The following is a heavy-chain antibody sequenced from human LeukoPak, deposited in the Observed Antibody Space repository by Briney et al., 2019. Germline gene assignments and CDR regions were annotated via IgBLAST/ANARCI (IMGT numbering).Heavy chain of an antibody. V-gene: IGHV3-7*03. J-gene: IGHJ6*04. CDR1: GFTFSSYW. Sequence: GGSLRLSCAASGFTFSSYWMSWVRQAPGKGLEWVGNIKQDGSEKYYVDSVKGRFTISRDNAKNSLYLQMNSLRAEDTAVYYCARYCSGGSCTYYYYGMDVWGKGTTVTVSS. D-gene: IGHD2-15*01. CDR2: IKQDGSEK. CDR3: ARYCSGGSCTYYYYGMDV.